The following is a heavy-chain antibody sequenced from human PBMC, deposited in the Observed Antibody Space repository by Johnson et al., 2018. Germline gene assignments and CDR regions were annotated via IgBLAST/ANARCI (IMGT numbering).Heavy chain of an antibody. Sequence: QVQLVQSGAEVKKPGASVKVSCKASGYTFTSYDINWVRQAPGQGLEWMGGIIPIFGTANYAQKFQGRVTITADESTSTAYMELSSLRSEDTAVYYCARAESSPHYGMDVWGQGTTVTVYS. D-gene: IGHD6-13*01. CDR2: IIPIFGTA. CDR1: GYTFTSYD. CDR3: ARAESSPHYGMDV. V-gene: IGHV1-69*01. J-gene: IGHJ6*02.